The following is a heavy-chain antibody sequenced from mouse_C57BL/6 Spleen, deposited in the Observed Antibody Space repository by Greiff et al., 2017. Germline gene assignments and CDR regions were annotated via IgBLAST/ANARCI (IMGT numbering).Heavy chain of an antibody. J-gene: IGHJ2*01. V-gene: IGHV5-6*01. D-gene: IGHD2-5*01. Sequence: EVQLKESGGDLVKPGGSLKLSCAASGFTFSSYGMSWVRQTPDKRLEWVATISSGGSYTYYPDSVKGRFTISRDNAKNTLYLQMSSLKSEDTAMYYCARQDSNYDYRGQGTTLTVSS. CDR2: ISSGGSYT. CDR1: GFTFSSYG. CDR3: ARQDSNYDY.